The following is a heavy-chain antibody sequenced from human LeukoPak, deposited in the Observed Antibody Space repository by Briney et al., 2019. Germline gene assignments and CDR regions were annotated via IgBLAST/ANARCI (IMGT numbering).Heavy chain of an antibody. V-gene: IGHV3-7*04. J-gene: IGHJ6*02. CDR3: ARYIGLYSSSWYRLGYYGMDV. Sequence: EKYYVDSVKGRFTISRDNAKNSLYLQMNSLRAEDTAVYYCARYIGLYSSSWYRLGYYGMDVWGQGTTVTVSS. D-gene: IGHD6-13*01. CDR2: EK.